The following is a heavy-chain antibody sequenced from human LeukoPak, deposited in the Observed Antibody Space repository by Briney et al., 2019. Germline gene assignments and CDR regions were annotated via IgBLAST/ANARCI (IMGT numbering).Heavy chain of an antibody. J-gene: IGHJ5*02. CDR2: IRFDGSHQ. CDR1: GFTFSSYG. CDR3: AKGLVVVPAACFS. V-gene: IGHV3-30*02. D-gene: IGHD2-2*01. Sequence: GGSLRVSCAASGFTFSSYGMNWVRQAPGKGLEWVAFIRFDGSHQYYADSVKGRFTISRDNSKNTLYLQMNSLRAEDTAVYYCAKGLVVVPAACFSWGQGTLVTVSS.